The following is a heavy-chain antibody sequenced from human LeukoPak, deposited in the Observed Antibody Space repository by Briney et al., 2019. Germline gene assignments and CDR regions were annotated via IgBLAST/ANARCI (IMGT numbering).Heavy chain of an antibody. CDR1: GYTFTRYG. CDR2: ISGYSGKT. J-gene: IGHJ4*02. CDR3: ARGYSGYAPHDY. V-gene: IGHV1-18*01. D-gene: IGHD5-12*01. Sequence: ASVKVSCKASGYTFTRYGISWVRQAPGQGLEWMGWISGYSGKTNYAQKLQGRVTMTTDTSTSTAYMELRSLRSNDTAVYYCARGYSGYAPHDYWGQGTLVTVSS.